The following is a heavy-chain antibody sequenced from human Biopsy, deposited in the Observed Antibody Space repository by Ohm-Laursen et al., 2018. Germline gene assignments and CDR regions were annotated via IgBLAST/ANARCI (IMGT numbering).Heavy chain of an antibody. Sequence: GTLSLTCAVYGGSFSDYYWTWIRQPPNKGLEWIGEINHSGSTSYNPSLRSRATVSVDTSKNQFSLRLTSVTAADTAIYYCARGSGYFKLDVWGQGTTVTVSS. CDR3: ARGSGYFKLDV. V-gene: IGHV4-34*01. D-gene: IGHD5-12*01. CDR1: GGSFSDYY. CDR2: INHSGST. J-gene: IGHJ6*02.